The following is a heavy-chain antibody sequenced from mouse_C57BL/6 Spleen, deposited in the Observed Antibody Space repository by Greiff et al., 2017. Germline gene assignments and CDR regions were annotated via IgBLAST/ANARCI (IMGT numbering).Heavy chain of an antibody. D-gene: IGHD1-1*01. CDR1: GYAFSSYW. J-gene: IGHJ4*01. CDR2: IYPGDGDT. Sequence: QVQLHQSGAELVKPGASVKISCKASGYAFSSYWMNWVKQRPGKGLEWIGQIYPGDGDTNYNGKFKGKATLTADKSSSTAYMQLSSLTSEDSAVYFCARGDYGSTYYYAMDYWGQGTSVTVSS. CDR3: ARGDYGSTYYYAMDY. V-gene: IGHV1-80*01.